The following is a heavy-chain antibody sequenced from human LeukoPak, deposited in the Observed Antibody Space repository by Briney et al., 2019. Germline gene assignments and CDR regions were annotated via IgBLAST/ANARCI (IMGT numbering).Heavy chain of an antibody. CDR1: GGAFSSYA. D-gene: IGHD3-3*01. J-gene: IGHJ4*02. CDR2: IIPIFGTA. Sequence: SVKVSCKASGGAFSSYAISWVRQAPGQGLEWMGGIIPIFGTANYAQKFQGRVTITADESTSTAYMELSSLRSEDTAVYYCAASRGYSSTAFDYWGQGTLVTVSS. V-gene: IGHV1-69*13. CDR3: AASRGYSSTAFDY.